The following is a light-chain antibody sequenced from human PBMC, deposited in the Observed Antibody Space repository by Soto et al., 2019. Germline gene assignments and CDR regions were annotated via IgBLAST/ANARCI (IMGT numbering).Light chain of an antibody. V-gene: IGLV1-47*02. J-gene: IGLJ2*01. CDR3: AAWDDSLEVV. CDR1: SSNIGSQY. CDR2: SNN. Sequence: QSVLTQPPSASGTPGQRVIISCSGSSSNIGSQYIYWYQQLPGTAPKLLIYSNNQRPSGVPDRFSGSKSGTSASLAISGLQSEDEADYYCAAWDDSLEVVFGGGTKLTVL.